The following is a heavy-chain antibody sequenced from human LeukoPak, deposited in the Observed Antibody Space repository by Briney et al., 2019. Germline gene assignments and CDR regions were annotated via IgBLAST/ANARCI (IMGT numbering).Heavy chain of an antibody. J-gene: IGHJ3*01. Sequence: GASVKVSCKASDYTFTNYGISWVRQAPGQGLEWMGWISAHYGNTNYAQKLQGRVTTTTDTSTSTVYMELRSLRSDDTAVYYCARERPTDNAFDVWGQGTMVTVSS. CDR3: ARERPTDNAFDV. D-gene: IGHD4-17*01. CDR2: ISAHYGNT. V-gene: IGHV1-18*01. CDR1: DYTFTNYG.